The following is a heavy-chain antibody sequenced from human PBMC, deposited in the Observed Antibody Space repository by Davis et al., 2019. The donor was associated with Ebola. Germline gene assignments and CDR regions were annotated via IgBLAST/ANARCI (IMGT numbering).Heavy chain of an antibody. V-gene: IGHV4-61*08. CDR1: GGSVSSGDYY. Sequence: MPGGSLRLSCSVSGGSVSSGDYYWSWIRQPPGKGLEWIGYIYYTESTNYNPSLKSRVTISVDTSKNQFSLKMRSVTAADTAVYYCARNSITKFNWLDPWGQGTLVTVSS. CDR3: ARNSITKFNWLDP. D-gene: IGHD1-14*01. CDR2: IYYTEST. J-gene: IGHJ5*02.